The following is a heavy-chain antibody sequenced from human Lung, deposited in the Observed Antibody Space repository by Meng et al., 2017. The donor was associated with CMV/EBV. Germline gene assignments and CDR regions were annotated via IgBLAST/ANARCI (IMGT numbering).Heavy chain of an antibody. J-gene: IGHJ4*02. CDR3: AKKEGDGAVHYFDY. D-gene: IGHD3-16*01. Sequence: GESLKISCAASGSIFSNYAMSWVRQAPGKGLEWISSMSGSGSMMFYVDSVRGRFTISRDSSKNTLYLQMNSLRAEDTAVYYCAKKEGDGAVHYFDYWGQGTLVTVSS. CDR2: MSGSGSMM. V-gene: IGHV3-23*01. CDR1: GSIFSNYA.